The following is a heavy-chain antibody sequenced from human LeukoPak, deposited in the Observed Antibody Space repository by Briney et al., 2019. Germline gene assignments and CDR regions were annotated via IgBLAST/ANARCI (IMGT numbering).Heavy chain of an antibody. J-gene: IGHJ5*02. Sequence: GGSLILSCAASGFTFSSYAMSWVRQAPGKGLEWVSSISGSGSNTYYADSVKGRFTISRDNSKNTLYLQMNSLRAEDTAVYYCAKDFPGGFDPWGQGTLVTVSS. CDR1: GFTFSSYA. D-gene: IGHD3-10*01. V-gene: IGHV3-23*01. CDR3: AKDFPGGFDP. CDR2: ISGSGSNT.